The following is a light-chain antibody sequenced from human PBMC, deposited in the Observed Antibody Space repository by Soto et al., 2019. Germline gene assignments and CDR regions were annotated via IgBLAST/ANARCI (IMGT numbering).Light chain of an antibody. CDR3: QQYDVYST. CDR1: RSISSW. Sequence: DIQMTQSPSTLSASVGGTVTITCRASRSISSWLAWYQQKPGIAPKLLIYKAATLQCGVPSRFRRSGYGTDFTLTISRLQPDDSATYYCQQYDVYSTFGQGTKVEIK. J-gene: IGKJ1*01. V-gene: IGKV1-5*03. CDR2: KAA.